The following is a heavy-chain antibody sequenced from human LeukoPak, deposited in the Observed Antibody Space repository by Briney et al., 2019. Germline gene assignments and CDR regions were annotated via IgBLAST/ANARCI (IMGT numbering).Heavy chain of an antibody. CDR2: INHSGRT. CDR1: GGSLSGYY. V-gene: IGHV4-34*01. Sequence: SETLSLTCGVDGGSLSGYYWSWVRQPPGKGLEWVGEINHSGRTNYKPSLNTPLTISVATSKHHFSLKLSSVPAVDTAVYYCARGPGIFTGYSPLDNWGQGTLVTVSS. CDR3: ARGPGIFTGYSPLDN. J-gene: IGHJ4*02. D-gene: IGHD3-9*01.